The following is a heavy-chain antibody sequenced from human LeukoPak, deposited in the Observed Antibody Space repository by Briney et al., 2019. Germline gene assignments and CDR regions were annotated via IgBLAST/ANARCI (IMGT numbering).Heavy chain of an antibody. CDR3: ARDGEPLAGTYYFDY. CDR2: IIPILGIA. V-gene: IGHV1-69*04. D-gene: IGHD1-1*01. CDR1: GGTFSSYA. J-gene: IGHJ4*02. Sequence: SVKVSCKASGGTFSSYAISWVRQAPGQGLEWMGRIIPILGIANYAQKFQGRVTMTSDTSTSTVYMELSSLRSEDTAVYYCARDGEPLAGTYYFDYWGQGTLVTVSS.